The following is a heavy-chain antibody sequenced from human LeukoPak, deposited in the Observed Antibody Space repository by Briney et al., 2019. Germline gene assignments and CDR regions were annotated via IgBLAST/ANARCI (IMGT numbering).Heavy chain of an antibody. CDR2: INLDGSST. D-gene: IGHD3-10*01. J-gene: IGHJ6*02. Sequence: GGSLRLSCAASGFTFSRFWMHWVRQAPGKELVWVSRINLDGSSTSYADSVKGRFTISRDNSKNTLYLQMNSLRAEDTAVYYCARVWTSRFGELLTAHYYYGMDVWGQGTTVTVSS. CDR3: ARVWTSRFGELLTAHYYYGMDV. CDR1: GFTFSRFW. V-gene: IGHV3-74*01.